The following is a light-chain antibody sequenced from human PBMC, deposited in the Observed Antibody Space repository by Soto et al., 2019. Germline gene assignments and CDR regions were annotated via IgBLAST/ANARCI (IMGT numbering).Light chain of an antibody. V-gene: IGKV1-33*01. Sequence: DIQMTQSQSSLSESVGERGTITFQASQDINNYLNWYQQKSGKAPKLLIYDASDLETGVPSRFSGSGSGTDFTFTISSLQPEDIATYYCQLDDNRPLTFGGGTKVDI. J-gene: IGKJ4*01. CDR1: QDINNY. CDR3: QLDDNRPLT. CDR2: DAS.